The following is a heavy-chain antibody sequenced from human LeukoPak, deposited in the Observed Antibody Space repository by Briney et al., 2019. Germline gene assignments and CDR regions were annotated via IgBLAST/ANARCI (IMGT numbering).Heavy chain of an antibody. D-gene: IGHD1-1*01. CDR1: GYSFTSYW. V-gene: IGHV5-51*01. CDR2: IYPGDSDT. J-gene: IGHJ3*02. Sequence: GESLMISCKGSGYSFTSYWIGWVRQMPGKGLEWMGIIYPGDSDTRYSPSFQGQVTISADKSISTAYLQWSSLKASDTATYYCARRSNRATGTYDAFDIWGQGTMVTVSS. CDR3: ARRSNRATGTYDAFDI.